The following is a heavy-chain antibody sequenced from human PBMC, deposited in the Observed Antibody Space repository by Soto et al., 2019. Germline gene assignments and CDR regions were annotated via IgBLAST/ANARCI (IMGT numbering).Heavy chain of an antibody. CDR2: MHDSGST. D-gene: IGHD6-6*01. CDR1: GASISIYY. J-gene: IGHJ4*02. V-gene: IGHV4-59*01. Sequence: SETLSLTCTVSGASISIYYWNWIRQSPGKGLEWIGYMHDSGSTSYNPSLKSRVTISVDTSRNQFSLKLTSVTAADTAVYYCAAPPRYWGQGILVTVS. CDR3: AAPPRY.